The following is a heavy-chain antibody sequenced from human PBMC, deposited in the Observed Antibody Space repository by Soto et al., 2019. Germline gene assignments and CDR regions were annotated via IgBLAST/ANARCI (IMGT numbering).Heavy chain of an antibody. CDR2: ISGSSGST. Sequence: PGGSLRLSCAASGFTFSSYAMSWVRQAPGKGLEWVSYISGSSGSTYYADSVKGRFTISRDNAKNSLYLEMNSLRDEDTAVYYCASHYDMWSGYLSPVDYRGQGTLVTVSS. V-gene: IGHV3-23*01. CDR1: GFTFSSYA. D-gene: IGHD3-3*01. CDR3: ASHYDMWSGYLSPVDY. J-gene: IGHJ4*02.